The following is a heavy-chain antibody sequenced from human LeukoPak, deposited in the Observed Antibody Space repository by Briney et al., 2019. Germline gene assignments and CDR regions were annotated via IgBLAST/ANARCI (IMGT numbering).Heavy chain of an antibody. V-gene: IGHV1-69*13. CDR3: ARDARTTAYYYYYMDV. D-gene: IGHD1-7*01. CDR2: IIPIFGTA. Sequence: ASVKISCKASGGTFSKNAISWVRQAPGQGLEWMGGIIPIFGTANYAQKFQGRVTIIADESTSTAYMELSSLRSEDTAVYYCARDARTTAYYYYYMDVWGKGTTVTVSS. CDR1: GGTFSKNA. J-gene: IGHJ6*03.